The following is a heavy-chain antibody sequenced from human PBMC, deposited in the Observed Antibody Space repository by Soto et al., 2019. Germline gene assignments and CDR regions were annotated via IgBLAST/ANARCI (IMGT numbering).Heavy chain of an antibody. D-gene: IGHD5-12*01. J-gene: IGHJ4*02. V-gene: IGHV4-39*01. CDR1: GGSISSSSYY. Sequence: SETLSLTCTVSGGSISSSSYYWGWIRQPPGKGLEWIGSIYYSGSTYYNPSLKSRVTISVDTSKNQFSLKLSSVTAADTAVYYCARRRDYGQLREYSGYGGRFDYWGQGTLVTVSS. CDR3: ARRRDYGQLREYSGYGGRFDY. CDR2: IYYSGST.